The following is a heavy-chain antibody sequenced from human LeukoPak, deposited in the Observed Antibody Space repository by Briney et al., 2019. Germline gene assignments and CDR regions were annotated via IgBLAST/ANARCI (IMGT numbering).Heavy chain of an antibody. CDR3: ARGEYYDILTGYSDYYYYGMDV. CDR1: GYTFTSYD. V-gene: IGHV1-8*01. Sequence: ASVKVSCKASGYTFTSYDINWVRQATGQGLEWMGWMNPTRGNTGYAQKFQGRVTMTRNTSISTAYMELSSLRSEDMAVYYCARGEYYDILTGYSDYYYYGMDVWGQGTTVTVSS. J-gene: IGHJ6*02. CDR2: MNPTRGNT. D-gene: IGHD3-9*01.